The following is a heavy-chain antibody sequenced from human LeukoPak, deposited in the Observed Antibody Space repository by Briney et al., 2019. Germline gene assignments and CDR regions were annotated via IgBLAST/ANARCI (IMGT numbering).Heavy chain of an antibody. CDR3: ATLYSRSSYYFDY. V-gene: IGHV3-23*01. CDR1: GFTFSSYA. J-gene: IGHJ4*02. Sequence: GGSLRLSCVASGFTFSSYAMTWVRQAPGKGLEWVSGISGSGDSTYYADSVKGRFTISRDNSKNTLYMQMNSLRAEDTAVYYCATLYSRSSYYFDYWGQGILVTVTS. D-gene: IGHD6-6*01. CDR2: ISGSGDST.